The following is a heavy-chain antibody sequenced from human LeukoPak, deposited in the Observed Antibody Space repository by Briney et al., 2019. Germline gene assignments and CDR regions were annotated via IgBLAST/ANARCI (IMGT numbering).Heavy chain of an antibody. Sequence: ASVTVSCKASGYTFTGYYMHWVRQAPGQGLEWMGWINPNSGGTNYAQTFQGRVTMTRDTSISTAYMELSRLRSDDTAVYYCARVVATPYYYYYYMDVWGKGTTVTVSS. CDR2: INPNSGGT. V-gene: IGHV1-2*02. CDR1: GYTFTGYY. D-gene: IGHD5-12*01. J-gene: IGHJ6*03. CDR3: ARVVATPYYYYYYMDV.